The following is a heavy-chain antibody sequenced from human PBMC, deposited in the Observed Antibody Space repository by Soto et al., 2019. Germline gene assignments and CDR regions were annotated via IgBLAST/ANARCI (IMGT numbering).Heavy chain of an antibody. CDR3: ARDEYYYDSSGYLYNWFDP. J-gene: IGHJ5*02. D-gene: IGHD3-22*01. V-gene: IGHV3-30-3*01. CDR2: ISYDGGNK. Sequence: GSLRLSCAASGFTFSSYAMHWVRQAPGKGLEWVAVISYDGGNKYYADSVKGRFTISRDNSKNTLYLQMNSLRAEDTAVYYCARDEYYYDSSGYLYNWFDPWGQGTLVTVSS. CDR1: GFTFSSYA.